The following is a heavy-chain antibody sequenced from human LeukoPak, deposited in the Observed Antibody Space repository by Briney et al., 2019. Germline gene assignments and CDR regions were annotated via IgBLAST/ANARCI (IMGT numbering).Heavy chain of an antibody. CDR1: GGSISNYF. D-gene: IGHD6-13*01. CDR2: IYTSGST. Sequence: SETLSLTCTVSGGSISNYFWSWIRQPAGKGLEWVGRIYTSGSTNYNPSLKSRVTMSVDTSKNQFSLKLSSVTAADTAVYYCASSGIAAAGPGDYWGQGTLVTVSS. V-gene: IGHV4-4*07. J-gene: IGHJ4*02. CDR3: ASSGIAAAGPGDY.